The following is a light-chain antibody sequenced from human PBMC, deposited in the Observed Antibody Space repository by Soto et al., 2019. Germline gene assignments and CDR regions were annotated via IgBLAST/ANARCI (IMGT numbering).Light chain of an antibody. CDR2: GAS. Sequence: EIVMTQSPVTLSVSPGERATLSCRASQSVSSNLAWYQHKPGQAPRLLIYGASTRATGVPARFSGSGSGTEFTLTISSLQSEDFAVYYCKHYNNWPPWTFGQGTKVEIQ. CDR1: QSVSSN. J-gene: IGKJ1*01. CDR3: KHYNNWPPWT. V-gene: IGKV3-15*01.